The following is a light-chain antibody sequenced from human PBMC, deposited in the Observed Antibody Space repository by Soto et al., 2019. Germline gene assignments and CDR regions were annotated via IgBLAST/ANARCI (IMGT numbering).Light chain of an antibody. J-gene: IGKJ3*01. CDR2: GAS. Sequence: DIQMTQSPSSLSASVGDAVSLTCRASRSISNYLNWYQQKPGRAPKLLISGASSLQRGVPSRLSGSGSGTTFTLTITSLQPDDFAIYFCQQSYTAPYTFGPGTKVDIK. CDR3: QQSYTAPYT. V-gene: IGKV1-39*01. CDR1: RSISNY.